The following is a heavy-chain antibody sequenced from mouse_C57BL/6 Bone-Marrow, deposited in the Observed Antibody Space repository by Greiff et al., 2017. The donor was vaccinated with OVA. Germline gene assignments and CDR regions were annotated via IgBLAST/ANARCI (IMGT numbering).Heavy chain of an antibody. Sequence: QVQLQQPGAELVKPGASVKLSCKASGYTFTSYWMHWVKQRPGRGLEWIGRIYPNSGGTKYNEKFKSKATLTGDKPSSTAYMQLSRLTSEDSAVYECARWRCLYFDYWGQGTTLTVSS. J-gene: IGHJ2*01. CDR3: ARWRCLYFDY. CDR2: IYPNSGGT. CDR1: GYTFTSYW. V-gene: IGHV1-72*01.